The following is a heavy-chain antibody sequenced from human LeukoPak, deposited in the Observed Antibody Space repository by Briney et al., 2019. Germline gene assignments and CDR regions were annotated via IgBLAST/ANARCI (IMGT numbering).Heavy chain of an antibody. Sequence: SETLSLTCIVSGGSIGSYYWTWIRQPPGNRLEWIGDIYYSGSTNYNPSLKSRLTISVDTSKNQFSLKLSSVTAADTAVYYCARDDPTVVTNAFDIWGQGTMVTVSS. CDR2: IYYSGST. CDR3: ARDDPTVVTNAFDI. CDR1: GGSIGSYY. D-gene: IGHD4-23*01. V-gene: IGHV4-59*01. J-gene: IGHJ3*02.